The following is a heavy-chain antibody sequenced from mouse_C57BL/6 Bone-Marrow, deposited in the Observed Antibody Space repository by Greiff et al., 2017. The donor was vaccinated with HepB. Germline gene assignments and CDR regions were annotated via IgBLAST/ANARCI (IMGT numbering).Heavy chain of an antibody. Sequence: EVQLVESGPGLVKPSQSLSLTCSVTGYSITSGYYWNWIRQFPGNKLEWMGYISYDGSNNYNPSLKNRISITRDTSKNQFFLKLNSVTTEDTATYYCAREYYGSSVWYFDVWGTGTTVTVSS. CDR2: ISYDGSN. CDR1: GYSITSGYY. J-gene: IGHJ1*03. CDR3: AREYYGSSVWYFDV. D-gene: IGHD1-1*01. V-gene: IGHV3-6*01.